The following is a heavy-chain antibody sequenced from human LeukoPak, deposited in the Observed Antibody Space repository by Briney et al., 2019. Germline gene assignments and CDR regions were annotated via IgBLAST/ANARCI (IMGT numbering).Heavy chain of an antibody. CDR1: GFTFSSYA. Sequence: GGSLRLSCAASGFTFSSYAMSWVRQAPGKGLEWVSAISGSGGSTYYADSVKGRFTISRDNSKNTLYLQMNSLRAEDTAVYYCAKDSEQWLARYYLDYWGQGTLVTVSS. J-gene: IGHJ4*02. CDR3: AKDSEQWLARYYLDY. V-gene: IGHV3-23*01. D-gene: IGHD6-19*01. CDR2: ISGSGGST.